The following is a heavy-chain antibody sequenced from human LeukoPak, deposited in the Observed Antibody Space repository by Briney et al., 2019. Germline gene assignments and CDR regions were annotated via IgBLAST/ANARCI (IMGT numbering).Heavy chain of an antibody. CDR1: GYTFTGYY. Sequence: VASVKVSCKASGYTFTGYYMHWVRQAPGQGLEWMGWINPNSGGTNYAQKFQGRVTMTRDTSISTAYMELSRLRSDDTAVYYCARPIWFGEPLDYWGQGTLVTVSS. CDR3: ARPIWFGEPLDY. V-gene: IGHV1-2*02. CDR2: INPNSGGT. J-gene: IGHJ4*02. D-gene: IGHD3-10*01.